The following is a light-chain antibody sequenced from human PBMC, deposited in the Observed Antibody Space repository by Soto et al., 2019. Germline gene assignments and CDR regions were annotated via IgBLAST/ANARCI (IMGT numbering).Light chain of an antibody. CDR3: AAWDDSLV. CDR2: RNN. V-gene: IGLV1-47*01. CDR1: SSNIGSNY. Sequence: QSVLTQPPSASGTPGQRVTISCSGSSSNIGSNYVYWYQQLPGTAPKLLIYRNNQRPSGVPDRFSGSKSGTPASLAISGLRSEDEADYYCAAWDDSLVFGGGTQLTVL. J-gene: IGLJ2*01.